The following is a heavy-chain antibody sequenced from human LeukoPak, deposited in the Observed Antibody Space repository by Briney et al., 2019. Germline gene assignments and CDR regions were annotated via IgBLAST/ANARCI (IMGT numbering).Heavy chain of an antibody. J-gene: IGHJ6*03. Sequence: SETLSLTCTVSGGSISSYYWSWIRQPPGKGLEWIGYIYYSGSTNYNPSLKSRVTVSVDTSKNQFSLKLGSVTAADTAVYYCAKGGYCSGGSCLYYYYYYMDVWGKGTTVTVSS. CDR2: IYYSGST. CDR1: GGSISSYY. CDR3: AKGGYCSGGSCLYYYYYYMDV. V-gene: IGHV4-59*01. D-gene: IGHD2-15*01.